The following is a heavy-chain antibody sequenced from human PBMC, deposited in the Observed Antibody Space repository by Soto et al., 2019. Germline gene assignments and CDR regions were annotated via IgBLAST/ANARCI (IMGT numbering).Heavy chain of an antibody. J-gene: IGHJ6*03. CDR2: IYSGGST. D-gene: IGHD3-3*01. V-gene: IGHV3-53*04. CDR3: ARDGTRDDFWSGNYHYYMDF. Sequence: PGGSLRLSCAASGFTVSSNYMSWVRQAPGKGLEWVSVIYSGGSTYFADSVKGRFTISRHNSKNTLYLQMNSLRAEDTAVYYCARDGTRDDFWSGNYHYYMDFWGKGTTVTVSS. CDR1: GFTVSSNY.